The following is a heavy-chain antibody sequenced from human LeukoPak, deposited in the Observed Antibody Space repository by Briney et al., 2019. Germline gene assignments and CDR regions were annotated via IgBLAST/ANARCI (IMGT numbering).Heavy chain of an antibody. J-gene: IGHJ4*02. D-gene: IGHD3/OR15-3a*01. V-gene: IGHV3-21*01. Sequence: PGGSLRLSCTASGFTFSGYSMNWVRQAPGKGLEWVSSITGSSKSIYYADSVKGRLTISRDNAKNSLDLQMNSLRAEDTAMYYCAKENEYDFWTGSYFDYWGQGILVTVSS. CDR1: GFTFSGYS. CDR3: AKENEYDFWTGSYFDY. CDR2: ITGSSKSI.